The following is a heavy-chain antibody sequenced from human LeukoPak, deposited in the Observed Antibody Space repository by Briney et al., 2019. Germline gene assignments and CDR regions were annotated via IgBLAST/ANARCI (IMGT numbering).Heavy chain of an antibody. CDR2: INHSGST. D-gene: IGHD1-26*01. V-gene: IGHV4-34*01. CDR3: ARQYSGSYLIY. J-gene: IGHJ4*02. CDR1: GGSFSGYY. Sequence: SETLSLTCAVYGGSFSGYYWSWIRQPPGKGLEWIGEINHSGSTNYNPSLKSRVTISVDTSKNQFSLKLSSVTAADTAVYYCARQYSGSYLIYWGQGTLVTVSS.